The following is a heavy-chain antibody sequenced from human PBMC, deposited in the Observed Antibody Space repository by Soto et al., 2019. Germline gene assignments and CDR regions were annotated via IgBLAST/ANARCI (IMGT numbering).Heavy chain of an antibody. J-gene: IGHJ4*02. CDR3: ARAGGALYNGNFDY. D-gene: IGHD1-20*01. V-gene: IGHV4-59*08. Sequence: RSLTCTVPVGSISSYYWSWIRQPPGKGLEWIGYIYYSGSTNYNPSLKSGVTISVDTSKNQFSLKLSSVTAADTAVYYCARAGGALYNGNFDYCGQGILITLSS. CDR1: VGSISSYY. CDR2: IYYSGST.